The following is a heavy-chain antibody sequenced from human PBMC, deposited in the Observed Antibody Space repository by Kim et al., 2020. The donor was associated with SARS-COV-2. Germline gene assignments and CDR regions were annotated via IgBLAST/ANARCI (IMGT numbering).Heavy chain of an antibody. CDR3: ASHVGANTAMALYYYYYMDV. Sequence: GGSLRLSCAASGFTFSSYSMNWVRQAPGKGLEWVSSISSSSSYIYYADSVKGRFTISRDNAKNSLYLQMNSLRAEDTAVYYCASHVGANTAMALYYYYYMDVWGKGTTVTVSS. V-gene: IGHV3-21*01. J-gene: IGHJ6*03. CDR2: ISSSSSYI. D-gene: IGHD5-18*01. CDR1: GFTFSSYS.